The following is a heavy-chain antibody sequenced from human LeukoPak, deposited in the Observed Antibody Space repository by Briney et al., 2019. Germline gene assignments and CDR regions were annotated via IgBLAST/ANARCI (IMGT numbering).Heavy chain of an antibody. V-gene: IGHV4-4*07. J-gene: IGHJ6*03. CDR1: GDSISNYY. D-gene: IGHD3-22*01. Sequence: SETLSLTCTVSGDSISNYYWSWVRQPAGKGLEWIGRIYASGSSNYNTSLKSRITMSVDTSKNQFSLKLSSVTAADTAVYYCARCLNTYYYDNSGYSPEHYYMDVWGKGTTVIASS. CDR3: ARCLNTYYYDNSGYSPEHYYMDV. CDR2: IYASGSS.